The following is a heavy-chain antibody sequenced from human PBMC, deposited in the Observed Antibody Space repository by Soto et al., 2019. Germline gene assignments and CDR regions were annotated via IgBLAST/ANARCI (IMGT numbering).Heavy chain of an antibody. D-gene: IGHD2-21*02. J-gene: IGHJ4*02. Sequence: GGSLRLSCAASGFTFSSYTMKWVRQAPGKGLEWVASISSSYYIKYADSVKGRFTISRDNAKNSLYLQMNSLRAEDTAVYYCARGDVVVLTATSNFDYWGQGTLVTVSS. CDR2: ISSSYYI. V-gene: IGHV3-21*01. CDR1: GFTFSSYT. CDR3: ARGDVVVLTATSNFDY.